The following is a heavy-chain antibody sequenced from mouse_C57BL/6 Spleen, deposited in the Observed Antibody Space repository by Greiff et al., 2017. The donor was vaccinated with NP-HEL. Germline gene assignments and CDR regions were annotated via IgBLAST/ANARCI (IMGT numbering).Heavy chain of an antibody. V-gene: IGHV1-22*01. D-gene: IGHD4-1*02. CDR3: ASPTGTWWYFDV. CDR2: INPNNGGT. Sequence: EVQLQQSGPELVKPGASVKMSCKASGYTFTDYNMHWVKQSHGKSLEWIGYINPNNGGTSYNQKFKGKATLTVNKSSSTAYMELRSLTSEDSAVYYCASPTGTWWYFDVWGTGTTVTVSS. J-gene: IGHJ1*03. CDR1: GYTFTDYN.